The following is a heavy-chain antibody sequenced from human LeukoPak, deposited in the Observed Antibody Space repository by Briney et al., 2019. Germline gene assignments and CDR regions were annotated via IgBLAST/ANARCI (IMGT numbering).Heavy chain of an antibody. Sequence: SVKVSCKASGGTFSSYAISWVRQAPGQGLEWMGGIIPIFGTANYAQKFQGRVTITTDESTSTAYMELSSLRSEDTAVYYCARVPYCSGGSCYFRSHFDYWGQGTLVTVSS. CDR3: ARVPYCSGGSCYFRSHFDY. CDR2: IIPIFGTA. D-gene: IGHD2-15*01. CDR1: GGTFSSYA. J-gene: IGHJ4*02. V-gene: IGHV1-69*05.